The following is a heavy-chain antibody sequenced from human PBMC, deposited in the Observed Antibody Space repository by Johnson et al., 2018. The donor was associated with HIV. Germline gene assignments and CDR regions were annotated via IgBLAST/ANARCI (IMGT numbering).Heavy chain of an antibody. J-gene: IGHJ3*02. CDR1: GFTVSSYY. CDR2: IYSGGST. Sequence: VQLVESGGGVVRPGGSLRLSCAASGFTVSSYYMSWVRQAPGKGLEWVSVIYSGGSTYYADSVKGRFTISRDISKNTLYLQMNSLRAEDTAVYYCAKDGAMAFDIWGQGTLVTVSS. V-gene: IGHV3-66*02. CDR3: AKDGAMAFDI. D-gene: IGHD2-2*01.